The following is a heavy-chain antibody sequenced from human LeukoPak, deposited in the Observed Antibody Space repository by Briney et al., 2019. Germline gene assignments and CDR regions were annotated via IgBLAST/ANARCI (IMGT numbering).Heavy chain of an antibody. CDR2: ISGSGGST. V-gene: IGHV3-23*01. D-gene: IGHD3-22*01. CDR1: GFTFSSYA. CDR3: AGGTMIVEGDI. J-gene: IGHJ3*02. Sequence: GGSLRLSCAASGFTFSSYAMSWVRQAPGKGLEWVSAISGSGGSTYYADSVKGRFTISRDNSKNTLYLQINSLRAEDTAVYYCAGGTMIVEGDIWGQGTMVTVSS.